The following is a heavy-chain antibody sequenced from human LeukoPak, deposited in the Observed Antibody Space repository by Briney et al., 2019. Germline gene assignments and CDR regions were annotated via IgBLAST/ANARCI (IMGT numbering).Heavy chain of an antibody. CDR1: GFTFSSCA. D-gene: IGHD5-18*01. CDR3: AKGVGYSYGHNYYFDY. CDR2: ISGSGGST. J-gene: IGHJ4*02. V-gene: IGHV3-23*01. Sequence: GGSVRLSCAASGFTFSSCAMIWVRQAPGKGLEWVSAISGSGGSTYYADSVKGRFTISRDNSKNTLYLQMDSLRVEDTALYYCAKGVGYSYGHNYYFDYWGQGTLVTVSS.